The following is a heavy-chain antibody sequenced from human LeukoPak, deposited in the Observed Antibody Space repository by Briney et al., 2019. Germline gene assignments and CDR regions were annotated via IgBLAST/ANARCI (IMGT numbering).Heavy chain of an antibody. CDR3: AKGMMPDWFDP. CDR2: IFDIGNT. CDR1: GGSMNDYY. D-gene: IGHD2-2*01. V-gene: IGHV4-59*01. J-gene: IGHJ5*02. Sequence: SETLSLTCTVSGGSMNDYYWSWVRQPPGRGLEWVGYIFDIGNTNYNPSLKSRVTISLDTSKNQFSLRLNSVTAADTAVYYCAKGMMPDWFDPWGQGTLVTVSS.